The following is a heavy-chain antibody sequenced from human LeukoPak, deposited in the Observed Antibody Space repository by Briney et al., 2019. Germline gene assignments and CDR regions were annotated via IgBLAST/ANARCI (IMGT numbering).Heavy chain of an antibody. Sequence: GGSLRLSCAASGFTFSSYAMHWVRQAPGKGLEWVAVISYDGSNKYYADSVKGRFTISRDNSKNTLYLQMNSLRAEDTAMYSCGKDSYYDSSGYYYGTDYWGQGTLVTVSS. CDR2: ISYDGSNK. D-gene: IGHD3-22*01. CDR1: GFTFSSYA. CDR3: GKDSYYDSSGYYYGTDY. V-gene: IGHV3-30-3*01. J-gene: IGHJ4*02.